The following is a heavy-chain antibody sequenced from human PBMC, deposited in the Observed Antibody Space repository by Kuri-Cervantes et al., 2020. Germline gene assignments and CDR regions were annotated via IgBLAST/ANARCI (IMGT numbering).Heavy chain of an antibody. CDR2: IIPTIGTA. V-gene: IGHV1-69*05. CDR1: GDTFSSYA. CDR3: ARPSYCCSTSCLPGASDI. J-gene: IGHJ3*02. D-gene: IGHD2-2*01. Sequence: SVKVSCKASGDTFSSYAISWVRQAPGQGLEWMGGIIPTIGTANYAQKLQGRVTITTDESTSTAYMELSSLRSEDTAVYYCARPSYCCSTSCLPGASDIWGQGTMVTVSS.